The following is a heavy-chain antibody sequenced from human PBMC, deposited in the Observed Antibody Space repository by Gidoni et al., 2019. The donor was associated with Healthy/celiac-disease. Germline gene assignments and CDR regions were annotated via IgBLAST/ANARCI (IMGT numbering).Heavy chain of an antibody. J-gene: IGHJ4*02. D-gene: IGHD2-2*01. CDR2: IKQDGSEK. CDR1: GFTFSSYW. Sequence: EVQLVESGGGLVQPGGSLRLSCAPPGFTFSSYWMSWVRQAPGKGLEWVANIKQDGSEKYYVDSVKGRFTISRDNAKNSLYLQMNSLRAEDTAVYYCARVKSIQLLKRLNYYFDYWGQGTLVTVSS. CDR3: ARVKSIQLLKRLNYYFDY. V-gene: IGHV3-7*01.